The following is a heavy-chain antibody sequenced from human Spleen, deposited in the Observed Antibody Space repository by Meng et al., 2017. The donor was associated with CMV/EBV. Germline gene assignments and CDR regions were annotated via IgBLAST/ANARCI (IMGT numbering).Heavy chain of an antibody. J-gene: IGHJ4*02. D-gene: IGHD5-18*01. Sequence: SETLSLTCTVSGGSITSSSFYWGWIRQPPGKGLEWIGSIYYTGNTHYNPSLKSRVTMSVDTSKKQFSLKLTSLTAADTAVYYCARVRAAMDTRRFDYWGQGTLVTVSS. V-gene: IGHV4-39*07. CDR1: GGSITSSSFY. CDR3: ARVRAAMDTRRFDY. CDR2: IYYTGNT.